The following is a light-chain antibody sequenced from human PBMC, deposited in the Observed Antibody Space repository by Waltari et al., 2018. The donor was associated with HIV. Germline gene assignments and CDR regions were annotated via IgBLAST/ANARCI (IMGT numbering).Light chain of an antibody. Sequence: SYELTQPPSVSVSPGQTASITCSGDKLGNKYASWYQQKPGQSPVVVIYQDTKRPSGIPGRFSGSNSGNTATLTISGTQAMDEADYYCQAWDSSTGHVVFGGGTKLTVL. CDR3: QAWDSSTGHVV. CDR1: KLGNKY. CDR2: QDT. J-gene: IGLJ2*01. V-gene: IGLV3-1*01.